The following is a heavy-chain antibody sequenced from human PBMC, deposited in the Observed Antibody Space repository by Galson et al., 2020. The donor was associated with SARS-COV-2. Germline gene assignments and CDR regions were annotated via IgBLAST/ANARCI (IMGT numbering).Heavy chain of an antibody. CDR1: GFTFSSYS. CDR3: ARDRVTTVTTGWFDP. J-gene: IGHJ5*02. Sequence: KIGESLKISCAASGFTFSSYSMNWVRQAPGKGLEWVSSISSSSYIYYADPVKGRFTISRDNAKNSLYLQMNSLRAEDTAVYYCARDRVTTVTTGWFDPWGQGTLVTVSS. D-gene: IGHD4-17*01. V-gene: IGHV3-21*01. CDR2: ISSSSYI.